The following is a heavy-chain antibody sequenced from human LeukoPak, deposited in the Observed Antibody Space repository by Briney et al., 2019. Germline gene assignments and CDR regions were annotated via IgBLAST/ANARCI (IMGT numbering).Heavy chain of an antibody. CDR2: ISSSSSAI. J-gene: IGHJ4*02. D-gene: IGHD3-10*01. CDR1: GFTFSSYS. CDR3: AKDIGSYYDY. V-gene: IGHV3-48*01. Sequence: GGSLRLSCAASGFTFSSYSMNWVRQAPGKGLEWVSYISSSSSAIYYADSVKGRFTISRDNAKNSLYLQMNSLRAEDTAVYYCAKDIGSYYDYWGQGILVTVSS.